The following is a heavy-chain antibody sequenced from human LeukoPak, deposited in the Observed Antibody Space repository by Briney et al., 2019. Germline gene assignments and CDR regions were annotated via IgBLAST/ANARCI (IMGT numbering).Heavy chain of an antibody. D-gene: IGHD2-2*01. CDR3: ARSVRRDIVVDDAFDI. Sequence: GASVKVSCKASGYTFTSYDINWVRQATGQGLEWMGWMNPNSGNTGYAQKFQGRVTMTRNTSISTAYMEQSSLRSEDTAVYYCARSVRRDIVVDDAFDIWGQGTMVTVSS. J-gene: IGHJ3*02. CDR2: MNPNSGNT. V-gene: IGHV1-8*01. CDR1: GYTFTSYD.